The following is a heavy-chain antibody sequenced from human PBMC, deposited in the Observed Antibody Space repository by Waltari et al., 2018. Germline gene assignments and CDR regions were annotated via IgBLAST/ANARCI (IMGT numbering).Heavy chain of an antibody. D-gene: IGHD1-26*01. CDR3: ATDHSGTDNFDP. CDR2: VYPGNRDR. CDR1: GHTFTHNY. V-gene: IGHV1-69-2*01. Sequence: EVQLVQSGSEVKEPGAPVKISCQVSGHTFTHNYLHSLRQAPGGGLEWLGRVYPGNRDREDAERCLFRVTVAADASADASYLELNSLTSNDTAISYCATDHSGTDNFDPWGEATLVTVS. J-gene: IGHJ5*02.